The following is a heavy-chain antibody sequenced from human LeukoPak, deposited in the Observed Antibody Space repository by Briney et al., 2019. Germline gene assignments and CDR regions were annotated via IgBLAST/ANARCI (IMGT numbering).Heavy chain of an antibody. V-gene: IGHV1-46*01. Sequence: ASVTVSFTTSGSSFTSYYMHWVRQAPGQGLEWMGIINPSGGSTTYAQKFQGRLTMTSDTSTSTVYMELSSLRSEDTAVYYCARSSAYYNEADIWGQGTMVTVSS. CDR2: INPSGGST. CDR3: ARSSAYYNEADI. CDR1: GSSFTSYY. J-gene: IGHJ3*02. D-gene: IGHD1-26*01.